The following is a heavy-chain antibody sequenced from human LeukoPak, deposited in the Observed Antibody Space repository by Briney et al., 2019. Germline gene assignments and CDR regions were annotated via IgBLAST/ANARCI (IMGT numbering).Heavy chain of an antibody. Sequence: SETLSLTCTVSGGSISSYYWSWIRQPPGKGLEWIGYIYYSGSTNYNPSLKSRVTISVDTSKNQFSLKLSSVTAADTAVYYCARKAAYYYDSSGYLDYWGQGTLVTVSS. D-gene: IGHD3-22*01. J-gene: IGHJ4*02. CDR1: GGSISSYY. CDR2: IYYSGST. CDR3: ARKAAYYYDSSGYLDY. V-gene: IGHV4-59*01.